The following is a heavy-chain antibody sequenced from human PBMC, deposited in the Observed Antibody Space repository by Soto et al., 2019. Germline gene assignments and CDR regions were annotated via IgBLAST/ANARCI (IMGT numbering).Heavy chain of an antibody. Sequence: PSETLSLTCTVSGDSMYSITYYWSWIRRTPGKGLEWSGYIYYRGSTHYNPSLKRRVTISVDTSKNQFSLKLSSVTAADTAVYYCARDQVTMVRGVIYYYGMDVWGRGTTVTVSS. CDR2: IYYRGST. CDR3: ARDQVTMVRGVIYYYGMDV. CDR1: GDSMYSITYY. J-gene: IGHJ6*02. D-gene: IGHD3-10*01. V-gene: IGHV4-30-4*01.